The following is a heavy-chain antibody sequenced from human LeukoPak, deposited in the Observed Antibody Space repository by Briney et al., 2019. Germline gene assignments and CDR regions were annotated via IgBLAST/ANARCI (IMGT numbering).Heavy chain of an antibody. CDR3: ARAHSTVTTYMDV. D-gene: IGHD4-11*01. Sequence: PGGSLRLSCAASGFTFSSYDMHWVRQATGKGLEWVSAIGTAGDTYYPGSVKGRFTISRENAKNSLYLQMNSLRAGDTAVYYCARAHSTVTTYMDVWGKGTTVTVSS. J-gene: IGHJ6*04. CDR2: IGTAGDT. CDR1: GFTFSSYD. V-gene: IGHV3-13*01.